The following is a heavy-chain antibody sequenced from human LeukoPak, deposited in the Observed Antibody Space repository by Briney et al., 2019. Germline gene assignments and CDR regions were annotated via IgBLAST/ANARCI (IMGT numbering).Heavy chain of an antibody. CDR3: AKGDWDYYDSSGSSPLDY. CDR1: GFTFSSYA. Sequence: GSLRLSCAASGFTFSSYAMSWVRPAPGKGLEWVSAISGSGGSTYYADSVKGRFTISRDNSKNTLYLQMNSLRAEDTAVYYCAKGDWDYYDSSGSSPLDYWGQGTLVTVSS. CDR2: ISGSGGST. V-gene: IGHV3-23*01. J-gene: IGHJ4*02. D-gene: IGHD3-22*01.